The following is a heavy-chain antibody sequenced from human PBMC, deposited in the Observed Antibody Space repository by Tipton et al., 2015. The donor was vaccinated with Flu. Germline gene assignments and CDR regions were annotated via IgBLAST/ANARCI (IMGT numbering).Heavy chain of an antibody. CDR3: ARRDYSNYVSDPKNWFDP. Sequence: LRLSCTVSGDSISVGSHYWSWIRQPAGKGLEWIGRIYTSGSTNYNPSLKSRVTISVDTSKNQFSLKLSSATAVDTAVYYCARRDYSNYVSDPKNWFDPWGQGTLVTVST. D-gene: IGHD4-11*01. CDR1: GDSISVGSHY. CDR2: IYTSGST. V-gene: IGHV4-61*02. J-gene: IGHJ5*02.